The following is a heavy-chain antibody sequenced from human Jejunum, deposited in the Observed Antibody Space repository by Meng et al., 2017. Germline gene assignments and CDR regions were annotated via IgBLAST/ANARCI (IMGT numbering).Heavy chain of an antibody. V-gene: IGHV4-59*11. CDR2: IHYTGTT. CDR3: AKFAMPDGANWFDA. Sequence: GSLRLSCAASAFTFSGHYMTWIREAPGKGLEWIGYIHYTGTTIYNPSLRSRVVISLDTSKNQFSLKLNSVTAVDTAVYYCAKFAMPDGANWFDAWGQGTLVTVSS. D-gene: IGHD2-2*01. CDR1: AFTFSGHY. J-gene: IGHJ5*02.